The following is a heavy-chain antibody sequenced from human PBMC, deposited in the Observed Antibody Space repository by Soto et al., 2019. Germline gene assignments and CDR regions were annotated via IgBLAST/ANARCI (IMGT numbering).Heavy chain of an antibody. D-gene: IGHD6-13*01. CDR2: IRSKAYGVTT. Sequence: PGGSLRLSCTTSGFTFSDYAISWFRQAPGKGLEWVGVIRSKAYGVTTDYAASVKGRFAISRDDSKSTAYLQMNSVTTEDTAVYFCAKYTYTSRYSFFGMDVWGRGTKVTVSS. V-gene: IGHV3-49*03. CDR1: GFTFSDYA. CDR3: AKYTYTSRYSFFGMDV. J-gene: IGHJ6*02.